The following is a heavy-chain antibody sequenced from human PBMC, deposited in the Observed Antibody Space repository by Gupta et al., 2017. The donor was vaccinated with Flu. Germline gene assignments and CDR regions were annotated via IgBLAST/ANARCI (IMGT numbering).Heavy chain of an antibody. Sequence: EVQLLESGGGVVQPGESLRLYCVVSGLTFSDYAMTWVRQVPGKGLEWLSTVGPGGDRTYYADSVMGRFTISKDNSKNTIYLQMNSLTGDDTAVYYCAKDRSGNPAIDYWGQGALVTVSA. V-gene: IGHV3-23*01. CDR3: AKDRSGNPAIDY. CDR1: GLTFSDYA. J-gene: IGHJ4*02. CDR2: VGPGGDRT. D-gene: IGHD6-13*01.